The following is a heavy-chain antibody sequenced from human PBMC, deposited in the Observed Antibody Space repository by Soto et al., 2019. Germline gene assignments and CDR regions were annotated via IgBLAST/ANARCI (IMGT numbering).Heavy chain of an antibody. V-gene: IGHV3-9*01. CDR2: ISWNSGSI. Sequence: GGSLRLSCAASGFTFDDYAMHWVRQAPGKGLEWVSGISWNSGSIGYADSVKGRFTISRDNAKNSLYLQMNSLRAEDTALYYCAKEGYCSGGSCYSGAFWFDPWRQGTLVTVSS. D-gene: IGHD2-15*01. J-gene: IGHJ5*02. CDR3: AKEGYCSGGSCYSGAFWFDP. CDR1: GFTFDDYA.